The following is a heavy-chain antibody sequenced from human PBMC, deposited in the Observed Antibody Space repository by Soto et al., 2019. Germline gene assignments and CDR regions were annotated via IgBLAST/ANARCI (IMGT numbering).Heavy chain of an antibody. Sequence: PGESLKISCKGPGYSFTSYWISWVRQMPGKGLEWMGRIDPSDSYTNYSPSFQGHVTISADKSISTAYLQWSSLKASDTAMYYCATCPEYGSGSYYYGMAVWGQGTTVTVSS. D-gene: IGHD3-10*01. CDR2: IDPSDSYT. V-gene: IGHV5-10-1*01. CDR1: GYSFTSYW. J-gene: IGHJ6*02. CDR3: ATCPEYGSGSYYYGMAV.